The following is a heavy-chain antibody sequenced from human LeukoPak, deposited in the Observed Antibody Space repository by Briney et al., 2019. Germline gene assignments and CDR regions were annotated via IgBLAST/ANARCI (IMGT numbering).Heavy chain of an antibody. Sequence: GGSLRLSCAASGFTFSSYSMNWVRQAPGKGLEWVSSISSSSSYIYYADSVKGRFTTSRDNAKNSLHLQMNSLRAEDTAVYYCARDLYYYDSSGYSNYWGQGTLVTVSS. D-gene: IGHD3-22*01. CDR2: ISSSSSYI. V-gene: IGHV3-21*01. CDR3: ARDLYYYDSSGYSNY. J-gene: IGHJ4*02. CDR1: GFTFSSYS.